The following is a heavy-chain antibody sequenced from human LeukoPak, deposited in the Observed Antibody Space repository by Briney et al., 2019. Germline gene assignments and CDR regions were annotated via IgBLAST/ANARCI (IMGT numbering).Heavy chain of an antibody. V-gene: IGHV1-24*01. Sequence: ASVKVSCKVSGYTLTELSMHWVRQAPGKGLEWMGRFDPEDGETIYAQKFQGRVTMTRNTSISTAYMELSSLRSEDTAVYYCARIHWPRDIAVAGTLGHWGQGTLVTVSS. CDR1: GYTLTELS. CDR2: FDPEDGET. CDR3: ARIHWPRDIAVAGTLGH. J-gene: IGHJ1*01. D-gene: IGHD6-19*01.